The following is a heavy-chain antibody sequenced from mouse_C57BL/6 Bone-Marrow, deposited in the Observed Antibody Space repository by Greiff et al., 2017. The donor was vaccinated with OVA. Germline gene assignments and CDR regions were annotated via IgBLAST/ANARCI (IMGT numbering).Heavy chain of an antibody. CDR2: ISSGSSTI. J-gene: IGHJ1*03. D-gene: IGHD1-1*01. CDR3: ARAGYYYGSPWYFDV. V-gene: IGHV5-17*01. Sequence: EVKLVESGGGLVKPGGSLKLSCAASGFTFSDYGMHWVRQAPEKGLEWVAYISSGSSTIYYADTVKGRFTISRDNAKNTLFLQMTSLRSETTAIYDCARAGYYYGSPWYFDVWGTGTTVTVSS. CDR1: GFTFSDYG.